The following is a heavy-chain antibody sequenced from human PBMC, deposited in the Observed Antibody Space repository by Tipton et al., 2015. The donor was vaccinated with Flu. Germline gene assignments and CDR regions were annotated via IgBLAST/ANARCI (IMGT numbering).Heavy chain of an antibody. CDR1: GYIFDSHG. Sequence: QLVQSGAEVKMPGASVKVSCKASGYIFDSHGLSWVRQAPGQGLEWMGRISAYKGDTMYAQNLQGRVTLTRDTSTSTAYMELRNLKSDDTAVYYCARQYCSTTSCYNFDYWGQGTLVTVSS. CDR3: ARQYCSTTSCYNFDY. D-gene: IGHD2-2*01. V-gene: IGHV1-18*04. J-gene: IGHJ4*02. CDR2: ISAYKGDT.